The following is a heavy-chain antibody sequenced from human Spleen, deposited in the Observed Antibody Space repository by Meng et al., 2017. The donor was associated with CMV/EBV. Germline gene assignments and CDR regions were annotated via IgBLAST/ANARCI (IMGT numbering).Heavy chain of an antibody. D-gene: IGHD3-3*01. CDR3: ARAPAGGFWSAIYRDYFYYGMDV. CDR2: ISFDGKDK. V-gene: IGHV3-30*13. Sequence: GESLKISCAASGFTFSSYWMSWVRQAPGKGLEWVAFISFDGKDKFYAGSVKGRFTISRDNSKNRLYLQMDSLRSDDSAVYYCARAPAGGFWSAIYRDYFYYGMDVWGQGTTVTVSS. CDR1: GFTFSSYW. J-gene: IGHJ6*02.